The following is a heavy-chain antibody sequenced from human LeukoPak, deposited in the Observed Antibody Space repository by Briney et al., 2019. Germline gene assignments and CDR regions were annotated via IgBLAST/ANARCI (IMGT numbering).Heavy chain of an antibody. Sequence: PGGSLRLSCAASGFSFSNYAMHWVRQAPAKGLEYVSTVSSNGGSTYYADSVKGKFTISRDNSKNTLYLQMGSLRTEDMAVYYCAVGPTQFDYWGQGTLVTVSS. V-gene: IGHV3-64*02. CDR2: VSSNGGST. D-gene: IGHD2-15*01. CDR1: GFSFSNYA. CDR3: AVGPTQFDY. J-gene: IGHJ4*02.